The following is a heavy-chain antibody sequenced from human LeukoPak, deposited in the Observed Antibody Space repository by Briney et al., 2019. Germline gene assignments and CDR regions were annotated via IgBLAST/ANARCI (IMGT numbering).Heavy chain of an antibody. J-gene: IGHJ6*03. Sequence: ASVKVSCKASGYTFTNSYIHWVRQAPGQVLEWMGLINPDGGNTNYAQNFQGRATLTRDTSTSTVYMELSSLRSEDTAVYYCARGQGSEVATTASSHYYYYMDVWGKGTTVTISS. CDR1: GYTFTNSY. V-gene: IGHV1-46*01. D-gene: IGHD5-24*01. CDR2: INPDGGNT. CDR3: ARGQGSEVATTASSHYYYYMDV.